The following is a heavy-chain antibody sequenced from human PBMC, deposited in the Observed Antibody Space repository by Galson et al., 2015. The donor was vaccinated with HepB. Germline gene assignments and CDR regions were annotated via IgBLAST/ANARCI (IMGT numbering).Heavy chain of an antibody. CDR2: ISGSGGST. J-gene: IGHJ6*02. Sequence: CLRLSCAASGFTFSSYAMSWVRQAPGKGLEWVSAISGSGGSTYYADSVKGRFTISRDNSKNTLYLQMNSLRAEDTAVYYCAKGTKLGGYYYGMDVWGQGTTVTVSS. D-gene: IGHD3-16*01. CDR3: AKGTKLGGYYYGMDV. CDR1: GFTFSSYA. V-gene: IGHV3-23*01.